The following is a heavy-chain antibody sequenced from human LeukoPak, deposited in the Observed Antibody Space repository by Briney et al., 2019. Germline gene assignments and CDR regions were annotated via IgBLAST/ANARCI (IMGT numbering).Heavy chain of an antibody. CDR2: INHSGST. CDR1: GGSFSGYY. V-gene: IGHV4-34*01. J-gene: IGHJ4*02. CDR3: ARVSRRYCSGGSCTLFDY. D-gene: IGHD2-15*01. Sequence: KTSETLSLTCAVYGGSFSGYYWSWIRQPPGKGLEWIGEINHSGSTNYNPSLKSRVTISVDTSKNQFSLKLSSVTAADTAVYYCARVSRRYCSGGSCTLFDYWGQGTLVTVSS.